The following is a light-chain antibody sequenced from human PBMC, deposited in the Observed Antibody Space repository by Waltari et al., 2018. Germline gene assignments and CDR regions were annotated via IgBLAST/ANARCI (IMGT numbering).Light chain of an antibody. Sequence: DIVLTQSPDSLAVSLGERATINCKSTQNILYSSDQKNYLAWYQQKAGQPPTLLIYWASTRESGGPDRFSGSGSGTDFTLTISSLQAGDVSVYYCQQYYGIPFTFGPGTKVEIK. CDR2: WAS. J-gene: IGKJ3*01. V-gene: IGKV4-1*01. CDR1: QNILYSSDQKNY. CDR3: QQYYGIPFT.